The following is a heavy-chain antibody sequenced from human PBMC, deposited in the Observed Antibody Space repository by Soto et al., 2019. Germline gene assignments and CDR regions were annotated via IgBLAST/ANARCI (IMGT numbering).Heavy chain of an antibody. CDR1: GVSISSGGYS. Sequence: QVQLQESGPGLVKPSETLSLTCTVSGVSISSGGYSWTWIRQFPGKGLEWIGYIYHSGSTQYNPSVKSRVSMSVDTSKNQFSLNMTSVTAADTAMYYCARYKYSTADWCQGTLVTVSS. D-gene: IGHD2-2*01. V-gene: IGHV4-31*03. J-gene: IGHJ1*01. CDR3: ARYKYSTAD. CDR2: IYHSGST.